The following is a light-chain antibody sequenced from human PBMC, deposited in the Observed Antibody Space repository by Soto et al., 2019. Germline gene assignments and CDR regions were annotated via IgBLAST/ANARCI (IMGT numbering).Light chain of an antibody. CDR3: QQYANWPRT. CDR1: QSISSY. Sequence: IILTQSPATLSLSPGDRATLSCRASQSISSYLSWYQQKPGQAPRPVIYDASNRATDTPARFSGSGSGTDFTLTISSLEPEDFAVYYCQQYANWPRTFGQGKRLEIK. CDR2: DAS. V-gene: IGKV3-11*01. J-gene: IGKJ5*01.